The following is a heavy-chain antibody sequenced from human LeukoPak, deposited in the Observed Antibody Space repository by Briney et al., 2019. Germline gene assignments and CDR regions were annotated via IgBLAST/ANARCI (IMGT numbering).Heavy chain of an antibody. D-gene: IGHD3-22*01. Sequence: GGSLRLSCAASGFNFDDYGMSWVRQAPGKGLEWVSGINWNGGGTGYADSVKGRFTISRENAKNSLYLQMSSLKAEDTALYYCARGPLQTIPTSKIVVYYYPFDYWGQGTLVTVSS. CDR2: INWNGGGT. V-gene: IGHV3-20*04. CDR3: ARGPLQTIPTSKIVVYYYPFDY. CDR1: GFNFDDYG. J-gene: IGHJ4*02.